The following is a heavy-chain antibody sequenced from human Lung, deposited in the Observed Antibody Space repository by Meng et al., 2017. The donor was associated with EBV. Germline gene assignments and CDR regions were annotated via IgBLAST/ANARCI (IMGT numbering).Heavy chain of an antibody. Sequence: QRTRRRSGQGLSNLWDPLPLTCLFSGAPFTTINPSGGWTRQPPGKGLEWIATIYYTGSTYYNPSLKSRVTISAVPSKNQFSLKLNSVTAADTAVYYCAISGAASESSVDFWGPGTLVTVSS. D-gene: IGHD6-19*01. CDR2: IYYTGST. J-gene: IGHJ4*02. CDR3: AISGAASESSVDF. CDR1: GAPFTTINPS. V-gene: IGHV4-39*07.